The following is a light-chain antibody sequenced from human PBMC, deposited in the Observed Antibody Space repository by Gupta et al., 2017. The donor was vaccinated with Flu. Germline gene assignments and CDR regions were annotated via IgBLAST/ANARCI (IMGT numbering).Light chain of an antibody. CDR1: QSVLYDSTEKDY. CDR2: WAT. CDR3: QQYYDVPFT. Sequence: NCKSSQSVLYDSTEKDYLSWYQQKPGQHPKLLISWATTRKSGVPDRISASGSGTDFTLTIASRQAEDVAVYYCQQYYDVPFTFGEGTKVEIK. J-gene: IGKJ4*01. V-gene: IGKV4-1*01.